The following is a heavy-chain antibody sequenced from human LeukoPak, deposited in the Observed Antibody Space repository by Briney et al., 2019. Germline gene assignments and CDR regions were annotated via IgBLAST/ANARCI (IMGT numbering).Heavy chain of an antibody. V-gene: IGHV4-30-2*01. D-gene: IGHD5-24*01. Sequence: SQTLSLTCAVSGRSISSGGYSWSWIRQPPGKGLEWIGYIYHSGSTYYNPSLKGRVTISVDRSKNQFSLKLSSVTAADTAVYYCARRDGYNYDYWGQGTLVTVSS. CDR1: GRSISSGGYS. CDR3: ARRDGYNYDY. CDR2: IYHSGST. J-gene: IGHJ4*02.